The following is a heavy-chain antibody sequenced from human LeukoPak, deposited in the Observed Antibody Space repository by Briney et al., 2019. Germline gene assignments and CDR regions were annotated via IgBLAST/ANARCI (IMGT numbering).Heavy chain of an antibody. J-gene: IGHJ3*02. Sequence: PSETLSLTCAVYGGSFSGYYWRWIRQPPGKGLEWIGEINHSGSTNYNPSLKSRVTISVDTSKNQSSLKLSSVTAADTAVYYCARVLGYSSSWYWARHAFDIWGQGTMVTVSS. CDR2: INHSGST. CDR3: ARVLGYSSSWYWARHAFDI. D-gene: IGHD6-13*01. CDR1: GGSFSGYY. V-gene: IGHV4-34*01.